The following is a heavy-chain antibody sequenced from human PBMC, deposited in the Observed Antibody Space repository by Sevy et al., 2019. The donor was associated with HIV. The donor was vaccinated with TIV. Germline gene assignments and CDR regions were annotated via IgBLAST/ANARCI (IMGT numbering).Heavy chain of an antibody. CDR1: GFIFTSYT. Sequence: GGSLRLSCSASGFIFTSYTMIWVRQAPGRGLEWDASSSGSGNDMHYADSVKCRFTMSRDNAKNLGYLQMNGLRTEDTXVYYCARDHGYCSGESCYSGGYWGQGTQVTVSS. D-gene: IGHD2-15*01. CDR2: SSGSGNDM. V-gene: IGHV3-21*06. CDR3: ARDHGYCSGESCYSGGY. J-gene: IGHJ4*02.